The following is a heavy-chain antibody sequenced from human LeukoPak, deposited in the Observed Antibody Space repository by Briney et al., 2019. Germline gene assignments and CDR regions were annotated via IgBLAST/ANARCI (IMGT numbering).Heavy chain of an antibody. V-gene: IGHV4-34*01. J-gene: IGHJ6*02. D-gene: IGHD3-22*01. CDR2: INHSGST. CDR3: ARGPLDNYYDSSGYPIYYYYGMDV. Sequence: SEALSLTCAVYGVSFSGYYWSWIRQPPGKGLEWIGEINHSGSTNYNPSLKSRVTISVDTSKNQFSLKLSSVTAADTAVYYCARGPLDNYYDSSGYPIYYYYGMDVWGQGTTVTVSS. CDR1: GVSFSGYY.